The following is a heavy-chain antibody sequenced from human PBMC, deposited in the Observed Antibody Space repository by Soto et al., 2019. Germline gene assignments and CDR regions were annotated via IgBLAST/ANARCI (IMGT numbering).Heavy chain of an antibody. Sequence: GSSVKVSFKASGYTFTGYYMHLLLHAPGQGLEGMGWINPNSGGTNYAQKFQGRVTMTRDTSISTAYMELSRLRSDDTAVYYCARKPHDSSGYYDDYWGQGTLVTVSS. J-gene: IGHJ4*02. CDR3: ARKPHDSSGYYDDY. CDR2: INPNSGGT. CDR1: GYTFTGYY. D-gene: IGHD3-22*01. V-gene: IGHV1-2*02.